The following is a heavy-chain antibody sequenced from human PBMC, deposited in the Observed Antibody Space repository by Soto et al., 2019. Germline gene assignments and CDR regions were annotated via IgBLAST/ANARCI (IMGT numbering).Heavy chain of an antibody. CDR1: GGTFSSYA. CDR2: IIPIFGTA. Sequence: ASVKVSCKASGGTFSSYAISWVRQAPGQGLEWMGGIIPIFGTANYAQKFQGRVTITADEPTSTAYMELSSLRSEDTAVYYCARKQLVLNWFDPWGQGTLVTVSS. V-gene: IGHV1-69*13. J-gene: IGHJ5*02. CDR3: ARKQLVLNWFDP. D-gene: IGHD6-6*01.